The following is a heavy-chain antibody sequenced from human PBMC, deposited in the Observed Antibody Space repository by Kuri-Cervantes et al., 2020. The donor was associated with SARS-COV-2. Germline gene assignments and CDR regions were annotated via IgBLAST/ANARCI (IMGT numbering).Heavy chain of an antibody. CDR1: LGTFSRYA. Sequence: SVTDSCKASLGTFSRYAISWVRQAPGQGLEWMGRIIPILGIANYAQKLQGRVTITADKYTSTAYMELSSLRSEDTAVYYCAREYSSSWYARPDYYYRMDVWGQGTTVTVSS. CDR3: AREYSSSWYARPDYYYRMDV. J-gene: IGHJ6*02. CDR2: IIPILGIA. V-gene: IGHV1-69*04. D-gene: IGHD6-13*01.